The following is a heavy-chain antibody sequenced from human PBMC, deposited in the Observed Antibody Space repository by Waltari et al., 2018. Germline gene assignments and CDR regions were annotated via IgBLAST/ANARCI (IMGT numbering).Heavy chain of an antibody. CDR1: GASINRGDHF. CDR2: VFYTGTK. Sequence: QVQLQGSGPRLVKPSETLSLTCTVFGASINRGDHFWGWIRQSPGKGLEWIGTVFYTGTKYINPSLKSRVSLSMDTSTNKFSLTLRSVTAADTAAYFCARSPDPSGYRFLEWIGDYFDQWGQATLVTVSS. CDR3: ARSPDPSGYRFLEWIGDYFDQ. D-gene: IGHD3-3*01. J-gene: IGHJ4*02. V-gene: IGHV4-39*07.